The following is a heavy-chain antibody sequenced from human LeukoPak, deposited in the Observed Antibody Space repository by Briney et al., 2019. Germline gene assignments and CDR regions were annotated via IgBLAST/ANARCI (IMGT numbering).Heavy chain of an antibody. V-gene: IGHV4-39*01. Sequence: SETLSLTCTVSGDSISSSSYCWDWIRQPPGKGLEWIGNIYNSANTHYNPSLKTRITMSVDTSKNQFSLKLNSLTAADTGIYYCARHSRSAYTGYENAFDIWGQGTMVTVSS. CDR3: ARHSRSAYTGYENAFDI. D-gene: IGHD5-12*01. CDR2: IYNSANT. CDR1: GDSISSSSYC. J-gene: IGHJ3*02.